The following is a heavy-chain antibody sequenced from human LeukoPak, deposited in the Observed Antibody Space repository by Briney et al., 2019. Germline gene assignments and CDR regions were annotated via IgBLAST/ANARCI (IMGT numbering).Heavy chain of an antibody. Sequence: SGTLSLTCAVSGGSISSSNRWSWVRQPPGKGLEWIGEIYHSGSTNYNPSLKSRVTISVDKSKNQFSLKLSSVTAADTAVYYCARTEPQIAAAGHLDYWGQGTLVTVSS. CDR3: ARTEPQIAAAGHLDY. J-gene: IGHJ4*02. CDR2: IYHSGST. D-gene: IGHD6-13*01. V-gene: IGHV4-4*02. CDR1: GGSISSSNR.